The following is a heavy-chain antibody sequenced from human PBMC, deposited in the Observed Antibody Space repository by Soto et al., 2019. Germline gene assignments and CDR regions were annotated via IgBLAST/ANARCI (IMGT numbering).Heavy chain of an antibody. J-gene: IGHJ6*02. CDR1: GFTFSSYS. D-gene: IGHD3-10*01. CDR3: ARDITMVRGVIFGDYYYGMDV. Sequence: EVQLVESGGGLVQPGGSLRLSCAASGFTFSSYSMNWVRQAPGKGLEWVSYISSSSSTIYYADSVKGRFTISRDNAKNSLYLQMNGLRDEDTAVYYCARDITMVRGVIFGDYYYGMDVWGQGTTVTVSS. V-gene: IGHV3-48*02. CDR2: ISSSSSTI.